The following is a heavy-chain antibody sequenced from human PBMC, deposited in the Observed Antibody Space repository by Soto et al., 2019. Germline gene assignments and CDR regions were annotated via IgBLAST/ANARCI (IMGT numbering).Heavy chain of an antibody. V-gene: IGHV3-23*01. CDR3: AKGSWIQQNYYYYGMDV. D-gene: IGHD5-18*01. CDR1: GFTFSSYA. CDR2: ISGSGGST. Sequence: QPGGSLRLSCAASGFTFSSYAMSWVRQAPGKGLKWVSAISGSGGSTYYADSVKGRFTISRDNSKNTLYLQMNSLRAEDTAVYYCAKGSWIQQNYYYYGMDVWGQGTTVTVSS. J-gene: IGHJ6*02.